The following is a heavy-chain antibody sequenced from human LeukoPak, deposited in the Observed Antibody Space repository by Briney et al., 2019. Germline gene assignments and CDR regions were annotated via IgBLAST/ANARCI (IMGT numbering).Heavy chain of an antibody. CDR3: SGSSWYVPCWFDP. J-gene: IGHJ5*02. Sequence: PGGSLRLSCAASGFTFSNAWMSWVRQAPGKGLEWVGRIKSKTDGGTTDYAAPVKGRFTISRDDSKNTLYLQMNSLKTEDTAVYYCSGSSWYVPCWFDPWGQGTLVTVSS. V-gene: IGHV3-15*01. CDR1: GFTFSNAW. D-gene: IGHD6-13*01. CDR2: IKSKTDGGTT.